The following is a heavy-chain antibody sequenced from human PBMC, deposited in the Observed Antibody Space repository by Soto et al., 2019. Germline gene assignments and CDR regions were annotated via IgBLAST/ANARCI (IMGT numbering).Heavy chain of an antibody. CDR3: ARAGGYNSAYYYYGMDV. D-gene: IGHD6-25*01. J-gene: IGHJ6*02. Sequence: SETLSLTCTVSGGSISSGCYYWSWIRQHPGKGLEWIGYIYYSGSTYYNPSLKSRVTISVDTSKNQFSLKLSSVTAADTAVYYCARAGGYNSAYYYYGMDVWGQGTTVTVSS. CDR2: IYYSGST. CDR1: GGSISSGCYY. V-gene: IGHV4-31*03.